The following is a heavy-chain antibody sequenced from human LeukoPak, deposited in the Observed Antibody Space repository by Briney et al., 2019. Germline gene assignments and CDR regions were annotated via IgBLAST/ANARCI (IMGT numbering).Heavy chain of an antibody. CDR2: IYSGGTT. Sequence: GGSLRLSCAASGFSVSSNYVSWVRQAPGKGLEWVSVIYSGGTTYYADSIKGRFTISGDNSKNTLYLQMNSLRAEDTAVYYCAGRYDSSGYPLHWGQGTLVTVSS. V-gene: IGHV3-53*01. CDR3: AGRYDSSGYPLH. CDR1: GFSVSSNY. D-gene: IGHD3-22*01. J-gene: IGHJ4*02.